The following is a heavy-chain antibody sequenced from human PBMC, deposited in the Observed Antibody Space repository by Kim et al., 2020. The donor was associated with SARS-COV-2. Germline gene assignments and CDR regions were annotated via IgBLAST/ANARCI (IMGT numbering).Heavy chain of an antibody. Sequence: GGSLRLSCAASGFTFSDYYMSWIRQAPGKGLEWVSYISSSGSSIYYADSVKGRFTMSRDNAKNSLYLQMNSLRAEDTAVYYCASLSSGSYYRRYFHHWGQRTLLTVSS. J-gene: IGHJ1*01. D-gene: IGHD1-26*01. CDR2: ISSSGSSI. CDR1: GFTFSDYY. CDR3: ASLSSGSYYRRYFHH. V-gene: IGHV3-11*01.